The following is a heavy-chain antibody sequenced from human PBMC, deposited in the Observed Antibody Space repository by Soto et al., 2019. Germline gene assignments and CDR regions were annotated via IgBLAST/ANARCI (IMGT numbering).Heavy chain of an antibody. CDR1: GFTFSSYS. D-gene: IGHD1-7*01. CDR3: ARQNNWNYVGYAFDI. Sequence: EVQLVESGGGLVQPGGSLRLSCAASGFTFSSYSMNWVRQAPGKGLEWVSYISSSSSTIYYADSVKGRFTISRDNAKNSLYLQMNSQRAEDTAVYYCARQNNWNYVGYAFDIWGQGTMVTVSS. J-gene: IGHJ3*02. V-gene: IGHV3-48*01. CDR2: ISSSSSTI.